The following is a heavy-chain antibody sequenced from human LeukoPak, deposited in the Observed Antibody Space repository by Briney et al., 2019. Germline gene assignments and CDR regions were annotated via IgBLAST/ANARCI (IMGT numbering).Heavy chain of an antibody. CDR2: INHSGST. D-gene: IGHD6-6*01. Sequence: SETLSLTCAVYGGSFRGYYWSWIRQPPGKGLEWIGEINHSGSTDYNPSLKSRVTISVDTSKNQFSLKLSSVTAADTAVYYCARGRTYSSSSDYWGQGTLVTVSS. CDR1: GGSFRGYY. CDR3: ARGRTYSSSSDY. V-gene: IGHV4-34*01. J-gene: IGHJ4*02.